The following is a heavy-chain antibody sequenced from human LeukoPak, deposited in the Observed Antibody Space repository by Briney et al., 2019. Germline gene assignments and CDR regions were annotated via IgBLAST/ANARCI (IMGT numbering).Heavy chain of an antibody. D-gene: IGHD2-8*01. CDR3: ARTLVYAIGAVAGKIDAFDI. J-gene: IGHJ3*02. CDR1: GYTFTGYY. V-gene: IGHV1-2*02. CDR2: INPNSGGT. Sequence: GASVKVSCKASGYTFTGYYMHWVRQAPGQGLEWMGWINPNSGGTNYAQKFQGRVTMTRDTSISTAYMELSRLRSDDTAVYYCARTLVYAIGAVAGKIDAFDIWGQGTMVTVSS.